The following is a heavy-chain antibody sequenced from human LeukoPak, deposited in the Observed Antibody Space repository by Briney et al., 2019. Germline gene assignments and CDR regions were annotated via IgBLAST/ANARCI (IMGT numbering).Heavy chain of an antibody. CDR1: GFTFSSYG. CDR2: ISYDGSNK. V-gene: IGHV3-30*18. CDR3: AKPKQWLANPSNFDY. Sequence: GRSLRLSCAASGFTFSSYGMHRVRQAPGKGLEWVAVISYDGSNKYYADSVKGRFTISRDNSKNTLYLQMNSLRAEDTAVYYCAKPKQWLANPSNFDYWGQGTLVTVSS. D-gene: IGHD6-19*01. J-gene: IGHJ4*02.